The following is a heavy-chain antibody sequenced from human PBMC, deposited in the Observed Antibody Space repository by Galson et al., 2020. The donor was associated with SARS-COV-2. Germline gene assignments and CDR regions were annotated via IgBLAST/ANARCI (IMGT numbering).Heavy chain of an antibody. CDR3: VRQGEYCRRAGCYPRDYNWCDP. CDR2: IYPGDSDT. D-gene: IGHD2-15*01. J-gene: IGHJ5*02. V-gene: IGHV5-51*01. Sequence: GESLKISCKGSGYTFNTYWIGWVRQMPGKGLEWMGIIYPGDSDTRYSPSFQGQVIISADRSIDTAYLQWNSLKASDTAMYYCVRQGEYCRRAGCYPRDYNWCDPCGQGTLVTVSS. CDR1: GYTFNTYW.